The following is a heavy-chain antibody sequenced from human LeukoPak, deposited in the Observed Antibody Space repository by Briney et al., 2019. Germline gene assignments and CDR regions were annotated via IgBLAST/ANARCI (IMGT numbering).Heavy chain of an antibody. CDR3: AKESPHFDY. CDR1: GFNLSCYA. J-gene: IGHJ4*02. Sequence: GSLRIFCSASGFNLSCYAISWVRPASGKGLEWVSTISGSGGSTYYADSVKGRFTISRDNSKNTLYLQMNSLRAEDTAVYYCAKESPHFDYWGQGTLVTVSS. CDR2: ISGSGGST. V-gene: IGHV3-23*01.